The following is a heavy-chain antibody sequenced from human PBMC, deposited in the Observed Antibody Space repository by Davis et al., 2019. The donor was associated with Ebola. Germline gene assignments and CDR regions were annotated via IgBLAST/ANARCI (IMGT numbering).Heavy chain of an antibody. CDR1: GFSFSAYG. V-gene: IGHV3-23*01. CDR3: TTRLVNHFDY. J-gene: IGHJ4*02. CDR2: ISDRSEHT. Sequence: GESLKISCAASGFSFSAYGMSWVRQAPGKGLEWVSTISDRSEHTHYADSVKGRFTISRDDSKNTVFLHMNTLRAEDTAIYYCTTRLVNHFDYWGQGTLVTVSS. D-gene: IGHD6-19*01.